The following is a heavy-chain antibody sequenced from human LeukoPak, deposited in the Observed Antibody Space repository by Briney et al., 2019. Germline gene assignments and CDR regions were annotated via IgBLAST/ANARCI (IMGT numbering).Heavy chain of an antibody. CDR1: GGSISSSIYY. J-gene: IGHJ3*02. V-gene: IGHV4-39*01. D-gene: IGHD3-22*01. Sequence: PSETLSLTCIVSGGSISSSIYYWGWIRQPPGKGLEWIGEIYHSGSTNYNPSLKSRVTISVDKSKNQFSLKMTSVTAADTALYYCARHRRHYYDTRGYVDIWGQGTKVTVSS. CDR3: ARHRRHYYDTRGYVDI. CDR2: IYHSGST.